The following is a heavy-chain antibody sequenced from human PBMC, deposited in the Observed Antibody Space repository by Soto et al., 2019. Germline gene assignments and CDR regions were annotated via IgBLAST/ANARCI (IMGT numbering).Heavy chain of an antibody. CDR1: GGSISGSY. V-gene: IGHV4-59*01. CDR3: ARSVAVPGAHIDY. D-gene: IGHD6-19*01. CDR2: VYYTGST. Sequence: SETLSLTCSVSGGSISGSYWSWIRQSPGKGLEWLGYVYYTGSTNYSPSLKSRVSISVDTSKNEFSLRLSSVTAADTAVYFCARSVAVPGAHIDYWGQGTQVTVS. J-gene: IGHJ4*02.